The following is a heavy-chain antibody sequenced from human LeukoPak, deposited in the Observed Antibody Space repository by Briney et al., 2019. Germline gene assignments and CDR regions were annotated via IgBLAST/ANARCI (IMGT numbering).Heavy chain of an antibody. CDR1: GDSISSYY. Sequence: PSEXXSLTCSVSGDSISSYYWSWIRQPAGKGLEWLGRIYTSGSTNYNPSLESRVTMSIDTSKNEFSLKLTSVTAADTAVYLCARGIYGDYGLGYWGQGTLVTVSS. D-gene: IGHD4-17*01. CDR2: IYTSGST. J-gene: IGHJ4*02. V-gene: IGHV4-4*07. CDR3: ARGIYGDYGLGY.